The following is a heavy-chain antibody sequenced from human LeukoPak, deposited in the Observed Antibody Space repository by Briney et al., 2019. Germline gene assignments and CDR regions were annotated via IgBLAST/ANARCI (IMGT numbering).Heavy chain of an antibody. J-gene: IGHJ4*02. CDR3: ARQTGSGLFILP. V-gene: IGHV4-39*01. CDR1: GVSISSSNSY. Sequence: SETLSLTCTVSGVSISSSNSYWGWIRQPPGKGLEWIGSIYYSGNTYYSASLKSQVSISIDTSKNQFSLKLTSVTAADTAVYYCARQTGSGLFILPGGQGTLVTVSS. D-gene: IGHD3/OR15-3a*01. CDR2: IYYSGNT.